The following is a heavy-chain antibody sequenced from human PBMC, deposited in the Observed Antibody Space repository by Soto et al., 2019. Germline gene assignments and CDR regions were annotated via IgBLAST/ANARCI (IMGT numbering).Heavy chain of an antibody. V-gene: IGHV1-8*01. Sequence: QVQLVQSGAEVKKPGASVKVSCKASGYTFTDYDINWVRQATGQELEWMGWMNPNSGNTGYAQKFQGRVTMTGNTSISTAYMELSSLTSDDTAVFYCARGKAGNFAEWGQGTLVTVSS. CDR1: GYTFTDYD. D-gene: IGHD4-4*01. J-gene: IGHJ4*02. CDR2: MNPNSGNT. CDR3: ARGKAGNFAE.